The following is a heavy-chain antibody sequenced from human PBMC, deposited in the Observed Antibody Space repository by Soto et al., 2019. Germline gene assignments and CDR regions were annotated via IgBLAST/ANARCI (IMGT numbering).Heavy chain of an antibody. J-gene: IGHJ4*02. D-gene: IGHD2-2*01. V-gene: IGHV3-64D*08. CDR1: GFTFSSYA. CDR3: VKDLREGVVVVPAANSDY. CDR2: ISSNGGST. Sequence: GGSLRLSCSASGFTFSSYAMHWVRQAPGKGLEYVSAISSNGGSTYYADSVKGRFTISRDNSKNTLYLQMSSLRAEDTAVYYCVKDLREGVVVVPAANSDYWGQGTLVTVSS.